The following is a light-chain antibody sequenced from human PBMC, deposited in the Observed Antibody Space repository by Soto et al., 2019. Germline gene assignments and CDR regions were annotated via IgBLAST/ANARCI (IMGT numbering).Light chain of an antibody. Sequence: QLVLTQSPSASASLGASVKLTCTLSSGHSSYAIAWHQQQPEKGHRYLMNLNSDGSHSKGDGIPDRFSGSSSGAERYLTIFSLQSEDEADYYYQTWGTGIQVFGGGTKLTVL. CDR3: QTWGTGIQV. J-gene: IGLJ2*01. CDR1: SGHSSYA. V-gene: IGLV4-69*01. CDR2: LNSDGSH.